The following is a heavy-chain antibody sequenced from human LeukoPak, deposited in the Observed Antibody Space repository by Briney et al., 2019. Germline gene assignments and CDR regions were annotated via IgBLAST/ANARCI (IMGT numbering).Heavy chain of an antibody. V-gene: IGHV3-13*01. CDR1: GFNFNNYD. Sequence: GGSLRLSCTASGFNFNNYDMHWVRQAPGKGLEWVSALGSAGDTYYPDSVRGRFTISKETAKNSLYLQMTSLRDEDTAVYYCVRGRRSYGFDHWGQGTLVTVSS. D-gene: IGHD3-16*01. CDR3: VRGRRSYGFDH. CDR2: LGSAGDT. J-gene: IGHJ4*02.